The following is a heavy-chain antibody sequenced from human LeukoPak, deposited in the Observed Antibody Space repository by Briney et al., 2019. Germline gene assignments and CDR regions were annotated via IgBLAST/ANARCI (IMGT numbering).Heavy chain of an antibody. CDR3: TIDTVSTTFDS. Sequence: PGGSLRLSCAASGFTFSSYAMSWVRQAPGKGLEWVSAISGSGGSTYYADSVKGRFAISRDNSRNTLYLQMNSLRAEDAAMYYCTIDTVSTTFDSWGQGTLVTVSS. CDR2: ISGSGGST. CDR1: GFTFSSYA. J-gene: IGHJ4*02. D-gene: IGHD5/OR15-5a*01. V-gene: IGHV3-23*01.